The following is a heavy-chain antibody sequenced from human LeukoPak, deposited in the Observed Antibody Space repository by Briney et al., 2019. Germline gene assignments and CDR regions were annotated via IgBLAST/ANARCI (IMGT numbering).Heavy chain of an antibody. J-gene: IGHJ4*02. Sequence: GGSLRLSCEASGFTFSNYAMSWVRQAPGKGLEWVSGICGHGISIYYGDSVKGRFTISRDNSKSTLYLVMNRLRAEDTAVYYCARDGGLNTNFDYWGQGTLVTVSS. CDR2: ICGHGISI. V-gene: IGHV3-23*01. CDR3: ARDGGLNTNFDY. D-gene: IGHD2-15*01. CDR1: GFTFSNYA.